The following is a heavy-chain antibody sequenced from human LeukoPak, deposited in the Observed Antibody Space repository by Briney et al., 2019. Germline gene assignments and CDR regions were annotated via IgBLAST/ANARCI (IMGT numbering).Heavy chain of an antibody. V-gene: IGHV3-23*01. CDR1: GFTFSPYA. CDR2: ICGSDEST. Sequence: GGSLRLSCAASGFTFSPYAMSWVRQAPGKGLEWVSSICGSDESTYYADFVKGRFTISRDNSNNALYLQMISLRAEDTAVYYCAKNSGGSCYSAFDYWGQGTLVTVSS. D-gene: IGHD2-15*01. CDR3: AKNSGGSCYSAFDY. J-gene: IGHJ4*02.